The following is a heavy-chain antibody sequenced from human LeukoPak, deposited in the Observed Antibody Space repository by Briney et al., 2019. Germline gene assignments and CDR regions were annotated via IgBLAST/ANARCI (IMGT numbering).Heavy chain of an antibody. CDR1: GFTFSSYG. V-gene: IGHV3-30*03. D-gene: IGHD2-21*02. CDR2: ISYDGSNK. CDR3: ARQHIVVVTAITYYYYGMDV. Sequence: GGSLRLSCAASGFTFSSYGMHWVRQAPGKGLEWVAVISYDGSNKYYADSVKGRFTISRDNSKNTLYLQMNSLRAEDTAVYYCARQHIVVVTAITYYYYGMDVWGQGTTVTVSS. J-gene: IGHJ6*02.